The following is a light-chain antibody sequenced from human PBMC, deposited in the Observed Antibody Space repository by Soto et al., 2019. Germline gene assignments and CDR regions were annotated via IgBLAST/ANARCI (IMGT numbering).Light chain of an antibody. Sequence: QSALTQPPSVSGAPGQRVTISCTGSCSNIGAGYDVHWYQQLPGTAPKLLIYGNSNRPSGVPDRFSGSKSGTSASLAITGLQAEDEADYYCQSYDSSLSEVFGTGTKLTVL. CDR3: QSYDSSLSEV. J-gene: IGLJ1*01. CDR1: CSNIGAGYD. CDR2: GNS. V-gene: IGLV1-40*01.